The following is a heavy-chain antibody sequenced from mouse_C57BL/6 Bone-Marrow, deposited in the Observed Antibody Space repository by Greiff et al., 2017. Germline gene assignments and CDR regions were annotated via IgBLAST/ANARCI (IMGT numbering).Heavy chain of an antibody. Sequence: QVQLQQPGAELVMPGASVKLSCKASGYTFTSYWMHWVKQRPGQGLEWIGEIDPSDRYTNYNQKFKGKSTLTVDKSSSTAYMQLSSLTSEDSAVYDGARDYGNSAWFAYWGQGTLVTVSA. J-gene: IGHJ3*01. CDR3: ARDYGNSAWFAY. D-gene: IGHD2-1*01. CDR2: IDPSDRYT. CDR1: GYTFTSYW. V-gene: IGHV1-69*01.